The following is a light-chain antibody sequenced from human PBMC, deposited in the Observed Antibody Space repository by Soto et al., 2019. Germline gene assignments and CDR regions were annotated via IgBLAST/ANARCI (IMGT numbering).Light chain of an antibody. V-gene: IGKV3D-15*01. CDR2: GTS. CDR3: QQYNNWWT. Sequence: EIVMTQSPATLSASPGERATLSCRASQSVSGNLAWYQQRPGQAPRLLIYGTSNRATGIPARFGGGGFGTEFTLTISSLQSEDFAVYYCQQYNNWWTFGQGTKVEIK. CDR1: QSVSGN. J-gene: IGKJ1*01.